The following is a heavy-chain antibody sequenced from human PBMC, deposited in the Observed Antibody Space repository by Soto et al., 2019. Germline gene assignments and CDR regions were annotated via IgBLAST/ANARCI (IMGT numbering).Heavy chain of an antibody. V-gene: IGHV1-69*01. Sequence: QVQLVQSGAEVKKPGSSVKVSCKASGGSFTSHSISCVRQAPGPGLEWMGGTTPIPGPPNYAENSQDRLTMSADDSKKTASMDLSGLRAEDMAVYYSARGRPVTIFGVVQSHAGEFDSCGQGTLVPVSS. CDR2: TTPIPGPP. CDR1: GGSFTSHS. J-gene: IGHJ5*01. CDR3: ARGRPVTIFGVVQSHAGEFDS. D-gene: IGHD3-3*01.